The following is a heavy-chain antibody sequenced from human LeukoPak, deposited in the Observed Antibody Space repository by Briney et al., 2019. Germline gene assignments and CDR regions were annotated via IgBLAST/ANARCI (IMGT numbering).Heavy chain of an antibody. CDR2: ISSSSRTA. Sequence: GGSLRLSCSGSGFTFSNYSMNWVRQAPGKGLEWVSYISSSSRTAYYAGSVKGRFTISRDNAKNTLYLQMNSLIGEDTAVYYCAKTGFQWGQYFYYMDVWGKGTTVTVSS. J-gene: IGHJ6*03. CDR3: AKTGFQWGQYFYYMDV. CDR1: GFTFSNYS. D-gene: IGHD1-14*01. V-gene: IGHV3-48*01.